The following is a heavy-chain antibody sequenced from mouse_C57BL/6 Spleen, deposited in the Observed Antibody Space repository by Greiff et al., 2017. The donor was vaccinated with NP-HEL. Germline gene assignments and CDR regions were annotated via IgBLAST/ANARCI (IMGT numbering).Heavy chain of an antibody. Sequence: EVMLVESGGGLVQPGGSMKLSCVASGFTFSNYWMNWVRQSPEKGLEWVAQIRLKSDNYATHYADSVKGRFTISREDSKSSVYLQMNNLRAEDTGIYYCAPNWDEDYFDYWGQGTTLTVSS. CDR3: APNWDEDYFDY. J-gene: IGHJ2*01. D-gene: IGHD4-1*01. CDR1: GFTFSNYW. V-gene: IGHV6-3*01. CDR2: IRLKSDNYAT.